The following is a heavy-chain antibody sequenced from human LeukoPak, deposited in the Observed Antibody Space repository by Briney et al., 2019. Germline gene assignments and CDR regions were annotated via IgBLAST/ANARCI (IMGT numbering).Heavy chain of an antibody. V-gene: IGHV4-30-2*01. J-gene: IGHJ3*02. CDR2: IYHSGST. CDR3: ARAYDSSGYYLAFDI. D-gene: IGHD3-22*01. Sequence: SQTLSLTCTVSGGSISSGGYYWSWIRQPPGKGLEWIGYIYHSGSTYYNPSPKSRVTISVDRSKNQFSLKLSSVTAADTAVYYCARAYDSSGYYLAFDIWGQGTMVTVSS. CDR1: GGSISSGGYY.